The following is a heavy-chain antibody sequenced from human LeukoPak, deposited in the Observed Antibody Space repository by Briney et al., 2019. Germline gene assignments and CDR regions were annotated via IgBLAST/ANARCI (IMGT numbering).Heavy chain of an antibody. D-gene: IGHD3-22*01. CDR1: GYTFSDYY. V-gene: IGHV1-2*02. Sequence: ASVKVSCKASGYTFSDYYMHWVRQAPGQGLEWMGWINPNSGGTNYAQKFQGRVTMTRNTSITTAYMEPSSLRSDDTAVYYCARGVPYSYDSRGFVRWLNYWGQGTLVTVSS. CDR2: INPNSGGT. CDR3: ARGVPYSYDSRGFVRWLNY. J-gene: IGHJ4*02.